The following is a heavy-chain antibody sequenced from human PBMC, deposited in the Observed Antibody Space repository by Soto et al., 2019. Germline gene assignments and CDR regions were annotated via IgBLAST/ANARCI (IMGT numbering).Heavy chain of an antibody. CDR2: IWYDGSNK. D-gene: IGHD5-12*01. CDR3: PRNTAATTPFDY. Sequence: QVQLVASGGGVVQPGRSLRLSCAASGFTFSNYGMHWVRQAPGKGLEWVAVIWYDGSNKYYADSVKGRFTISRDNSKNTLYLQMNSLRAEDTAVYYCPRNTAATTPFDYWGQGTLVTVSS. CDR1: GFTFSNYG. V-gene: IGHV3-33*01. J-gene: IGHJ4*02.